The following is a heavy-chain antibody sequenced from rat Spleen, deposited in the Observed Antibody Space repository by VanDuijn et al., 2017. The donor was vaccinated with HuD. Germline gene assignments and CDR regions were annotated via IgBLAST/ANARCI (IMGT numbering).Heavy chain of an antibody. Sequence: EVQLVESGGGLVQPGRSMKLSCAASGFTFSNYGMAWVRQAPKKGLEWVAYISYDGGSTYYRDSVKGRFTISRDNAKSTLYLQMDSLRSEDTATYYCTTGGAGDVDYWGQGVMVTVSS. J-gene: IGHJ2*01. D-gene: IGHD4-2*01. CDR3: TTGGAGDVDY. CDR1: GFTFSNYG. V-gene: IGHV5-20*01. CDR2: ISYDGGST.